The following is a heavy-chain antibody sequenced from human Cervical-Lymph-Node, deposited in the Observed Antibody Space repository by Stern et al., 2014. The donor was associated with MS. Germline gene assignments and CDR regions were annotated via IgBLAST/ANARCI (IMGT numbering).Heavy chain of an antibody. J-gene: IGHJ4*02. D-gene: IGHD3/OR15-3a*01. Sequence: QLVQSGAEVKKPGASVKVSCKASGYTFTSHYMHWVRQAPGQGLEWVGIINPRWVSASYAQMFQGRVTTTRDTSTSTFYMELSILISEDTAVYYCASGTGSKRPTGNYWGQGTLVTVSS. CDR2: INPRWVSA. CDR1: GYTFTSHY. CDR3: ASGTGSKRPTGNY. V-gene: IGHV1-46*01.